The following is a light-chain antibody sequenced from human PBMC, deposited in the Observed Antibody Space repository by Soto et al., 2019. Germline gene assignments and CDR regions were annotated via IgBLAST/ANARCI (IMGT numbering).Light chain of an antibody. CDR1: QTISDS. J-gene: IGKJ5*01. Sequence: DIQMTQSPSSLSASVGDRVTITCRVSQTISDSLNWYQQRPGKAPNLLIYGSNSLQSGVPPRFSGSGSGTDFTLTISSLQPEDFATYYCQQTYSIPITFGQGTRLDIK. CDR2: GSN. V-gene: IGKV1-39*01. CDR3: QQTYSIPIT.